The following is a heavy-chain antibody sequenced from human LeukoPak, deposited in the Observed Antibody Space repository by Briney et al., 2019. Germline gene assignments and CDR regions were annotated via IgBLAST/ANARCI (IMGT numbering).Heavy chain of an antibody. CDR2: IYHSGST. Sequence: SETLSLTCAVYGGTFSGYYWSWIRQPPGKGLEWIGEIYHSGSTNYNPSLKSRVTISVDKSKNQFSLKLSSVTAADTAVYYCARAARTVSYYYYMDVWGKGTTVTVSS. CDR1: GGTFSGYY. J-gene: IGHJ6*03. CDR3: ARAARTVSYYYYMDV. D-gene: IGHD4-17*01. V-gene: IGHV4-34*01.